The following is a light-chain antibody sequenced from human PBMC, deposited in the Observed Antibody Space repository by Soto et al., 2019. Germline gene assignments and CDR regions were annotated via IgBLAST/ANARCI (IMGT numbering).Light chain of an antibody. CDR1: SSDVGGYNY. Sequence: ALTQPASVSGSPGQSITISCIGTSSDVGGYNYVSWYQQHPGKAPKLMIYEVSNRPSGVSNRFSGSKSGNTASLTISGLQAEDEADYYCSSYTSTSTKVFGTGTKVTVL. V-gene: IGLV2-14*01. CDR3: SSYTSTSTKV. CDR2: EVS. J-gene: IGLJ1*01.